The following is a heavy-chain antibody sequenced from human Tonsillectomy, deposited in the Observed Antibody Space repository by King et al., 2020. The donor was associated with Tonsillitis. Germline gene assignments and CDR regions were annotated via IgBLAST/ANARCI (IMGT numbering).Heavy chain of an antibody. Sequence: VQLVESGGGLVKPGGSLRLSCAASGFTFSDYYMSWFRQAPGKGLEWVSYISSSGSTIYYADSVKGRFTISRDNAKNSLYLQMNSLRAEDTAVYYFAGEYYSNNSYYYYYYGMDVWGQGTTVTVSS. D-gene: IGHD4-11*01. V-gene: IGHV3-11*01. CDR3: AGEYYSNNSYYYYYYGMDV. J-gene: IGHJ6*02. CDR1: GFTFSDYY. CDR2: ISSSGSTI.